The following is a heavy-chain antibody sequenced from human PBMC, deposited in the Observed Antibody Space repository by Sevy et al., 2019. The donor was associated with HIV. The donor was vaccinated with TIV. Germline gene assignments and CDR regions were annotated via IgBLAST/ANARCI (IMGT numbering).Heavy chain of an antibody. J-gene: IGHJ1*01. CDR2: ISSSSSTI. V-gene: IGHV3-48*02. Sequence: GGSLRLSCAASGFTFSSYSMNWVRQAPGKGLEWVSYISSSSSTIYYADSVKGRFTISRDNAKNSLYLQMNSLRDEDTAAYYCARDAGIAGARAAEYFQHWGQGTLVTVSS. CDR1: GFTFSSYS. CDR3: ARDAGIAGARAAEYFQH. D-gene: IGHD1-26*01.